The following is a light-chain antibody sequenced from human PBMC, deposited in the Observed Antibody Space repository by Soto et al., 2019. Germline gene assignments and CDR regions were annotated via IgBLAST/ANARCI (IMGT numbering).Light chain of an antibody. Sequence: VLTQSPLSSPVTLGQPASISCRSSQSLVYSDGNTYLSWLQQRPGQPPRLLIYQVSNRFSGVPDRFSGSGAGTDFTLKISRVEAEYVGVYSCIQFSHFPRTFCQGTKVEIK. CDR3: IQFSHFPRT. CDR2: QVS. J-gene: IGKJ1*01. CDR1: QSLVYSDGNTY. V-gene: IGKV2-24*01.